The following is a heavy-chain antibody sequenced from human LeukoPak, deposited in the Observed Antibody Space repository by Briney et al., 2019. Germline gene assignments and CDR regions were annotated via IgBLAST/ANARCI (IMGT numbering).Heavy chain of an antibody. D-gene: IGHD3-9*01. CDR1: GFTFSNAW. CDR2: IKSKTDGGTT. V-gene: IGHV3-15*01. CDR3: TTDHSHYDILTGYYRLVG. Sequence: PGGSLRLSCAASGFTFSNAWMTWVRQAPGKGLEWVGRIKSKTDGGTTDYAAAVKGRFTISRDDSKNTLYLQMNSLKTEDTAVYYCTTDHSHYDILTGYYRLVGWGQGTLVTVSS. J-gene: IGHJ4*02.